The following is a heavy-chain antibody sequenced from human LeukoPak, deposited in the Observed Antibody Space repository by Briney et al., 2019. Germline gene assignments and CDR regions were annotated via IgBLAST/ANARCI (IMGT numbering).Heavy chain of an antibody. CDR1: GGSFSGYY. CDR2: IKHDGSED. J-gene: IGHJ4*02. V-gene: IGHV3-7*01. CDR3: GRDQTPFY. Sequence: ETLSLTCAVYGGSFSGYYWSWIRQAPGKGLEWVATIKHDGSEDYYVDSVKGRFTISRDNAKSSMWLQMSSLRVEDTAVYYCGRDQTPFYWGQGSLVTVSS. D-gene: IGHD2-15*01.